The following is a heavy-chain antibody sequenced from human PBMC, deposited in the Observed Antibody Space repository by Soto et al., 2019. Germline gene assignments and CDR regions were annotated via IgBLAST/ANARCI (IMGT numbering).Heavy chain of an antibody. CDR1: GFTFSSYA. CDR3: ANQGNFWRRYFDY. V-gene: IGHV3-23*01. D-gene: IGHD3-3*01. CDR2: ISGSGGST. J-gene: IGHJ4*02. Sequence: PGGSLRLSCAASGFTFSSYAMSWVRQAPGKGLEWVSAISGSGGSTYYADPVKGRFTISRDNSKNTLYLQMNSLRAEDTAVYYCANQGNFWRRYFDYWGQGTLVTVSS.